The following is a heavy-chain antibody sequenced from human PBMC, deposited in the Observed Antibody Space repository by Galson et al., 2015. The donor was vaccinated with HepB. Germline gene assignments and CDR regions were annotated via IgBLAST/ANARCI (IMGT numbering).Heavy chain of an antibody. CDR3: AKGRGYSGYDSEY. V-gene: IGHV3-23*01. Sequence: SLRLSCAASGFTFSSNAMSWVRQAPGKGLEWVSAISASGGGTNYADSVKGRFTISRDNSKNTLYLQMNSLRAEDTAVYYCAKGRGYSGYDSEYWGQGTLVTVSS. CDR2: ISASGGGT. CDR1: GFTFSSNA. J-gene: IGHJ4*02. D-gene: IGHD5-12*01.